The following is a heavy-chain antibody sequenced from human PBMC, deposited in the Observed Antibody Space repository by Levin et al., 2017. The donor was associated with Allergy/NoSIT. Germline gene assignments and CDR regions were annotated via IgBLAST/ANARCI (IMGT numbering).Heavy chain of an antibody. J-gene: IGHJ4*02. CDR1: GFTFGDYA. D-gene: IGHD2-15*01. V-gene: IGHV3-49*03. CDR2: IRSNIHGGTT. Sequence: GESLKISCTVSGFTFGDYAMKWFRQAPGKGLEWVSFIRSNIHGGTTEYAASVKGRFIMSRDDSKSTVYLQMNSLKTEDTGVYFCTRVLVAAGPRLDYWGQVTLVTVSS. CDR3: TRVLVAAGPRLDY.